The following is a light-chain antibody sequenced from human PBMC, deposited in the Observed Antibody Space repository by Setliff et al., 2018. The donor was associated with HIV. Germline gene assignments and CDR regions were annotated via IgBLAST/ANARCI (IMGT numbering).Light chain of an antibody. Sequence: NFMLTQPHSVSESPGKTVTISCTRSSGSIASNYVQWYQQRPGSSPTTVIYEDNERPSGVPDRFSGSIDSSSNSASLTISGLKTEDEADYYCQSFDSNNQVFGTGTKGTVL. CDR1: SGSIASNY. J-gene: IGLJ1*01. V-gene: IGLV6-57*01. CDR2: EDN. CDR3: QSFDSNNQV.